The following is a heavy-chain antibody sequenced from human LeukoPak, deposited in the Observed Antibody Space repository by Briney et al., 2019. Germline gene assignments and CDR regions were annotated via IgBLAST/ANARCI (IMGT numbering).Heavy chain of an antibody. V-gene: IGHV3-15*01. CDR2: IRSETDGGTA. D-gene: IGHD3-3*01. CDR3: TTDSIRTKYDFYFDY. CDR1: GFTFKDAW. Sequence: GGSLRLSCAASGFTFKDAWMNWVRQAPGKGLEWVGRIRSETDGGTADYATPVKGRFTISRDDSKDILYREVSSLKTEDTAVYYCTTDSIRTKYDFYFDYWGQGTLVTVSS. J-gene: IGHJ4*02.